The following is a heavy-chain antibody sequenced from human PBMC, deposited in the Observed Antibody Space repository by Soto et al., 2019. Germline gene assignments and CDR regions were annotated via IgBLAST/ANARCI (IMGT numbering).Heavy chain of an antibody. J-gene: IGHJ5*02. Sequence: SETLSLTCTVSGGSVNNYYWSWIRQPPGMGLEWVGYIYYSGSTNYSPSLKSRVTISLDTSKNQFSLKLSSVTAADTAIYYCARHVEADVFNSWGQGILVTVSS. D-gene: IGHD1-1*01. V-gene: IGHV4-59*08. CDR2: IYYSGST. CDR1: GGSVNNYY. CDR3: ARHVEADVFNS.